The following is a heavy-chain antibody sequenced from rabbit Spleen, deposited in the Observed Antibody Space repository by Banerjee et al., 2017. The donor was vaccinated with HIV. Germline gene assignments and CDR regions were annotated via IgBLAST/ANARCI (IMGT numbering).Heavy chain of an antibody. CDR3: ARDLPDIIGWNFGF. Sequence: QELLVESGGGLVQPGGSLKLSCKASGFDFSSYGVSWVRQPPGKGLEWIGCINTITGKTVHATWAKGRFTISRASSTTVFLQMTSLTAADTATYFCARDLPDIIGWNFGFWGPGTLVTVS. D-gene: IGHD1-1*01. V-gene: IGHV1S45*01. CDR2: INTITGKT. J-gene: IGHJ4*02. CDR1: GFDFSSYG.